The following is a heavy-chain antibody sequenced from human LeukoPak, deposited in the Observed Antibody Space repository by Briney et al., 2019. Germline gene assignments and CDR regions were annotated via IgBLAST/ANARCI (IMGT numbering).Heavy chain of an antibody. CDR1: GYTFTGYY. V-gene: IGHV1-2*02. Sequence: GASVKVSCKASGYTFTGYYMHWVRQAPGQGLEWMGWINPNSGGTNYAQKFQGRVTTTRDTSISTAYMELSRLRSDDTAVYYCARVRWFGESYYFDYWGQGTLVTVSS. D-gene: IGHD3-10*01. CDR2: INPNSGGT. CDR3: ARVRWFGESYYFDY. J-gene: IGHJ4*02.